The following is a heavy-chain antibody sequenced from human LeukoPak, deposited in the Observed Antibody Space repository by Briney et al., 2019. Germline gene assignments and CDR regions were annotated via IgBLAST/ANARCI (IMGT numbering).Heavy chain of an antibody. CDR2: INPNSGGT. CDR3: ARGRVGTAAFDI. J-gene: IGHJ3*02. D-gene: IGHD4-23*01. CDR1: GYTFTGYY. V-gene: IGHV1-2*02. Sequence: ASVKVSCKASGYTFTGYYMHWVRQAPGQGLEWMGWINPNSGGTNYAQKFQGRVTMTRDTSISTTYMELNSLISDDTAVYSCARGRVGTAAFDIWGQGTRVTVSS.